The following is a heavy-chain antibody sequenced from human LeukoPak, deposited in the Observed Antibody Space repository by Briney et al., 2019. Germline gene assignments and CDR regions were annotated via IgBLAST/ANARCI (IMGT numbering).Heavy chain of an antibody. Sequence: GGSLRLSCAASGFTVSGNYMIWVRQTPGKRLEWVSLIYSGGDTYYTDSVKGRFTISRDNSENTLYLQMNSLRTEDTAVYYCARVADYYVSGHFDYWGQGTLVTVSS. CDR2: IYSGGDT. D-gene: IGHD3-10*01. CDR1: GFTVSGNY. J-gene: IGHJ4*02. V-gene: IGHV3-53*01. CDR3: ARVADYYVSGHFDY.